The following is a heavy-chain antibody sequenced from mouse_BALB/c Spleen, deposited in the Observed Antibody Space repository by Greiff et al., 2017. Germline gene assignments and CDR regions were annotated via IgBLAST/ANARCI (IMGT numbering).Heavy chain of an antibody. V-gene: IGHV5-6*01. CDR3: ARHPYYGSSRDYFDY. J-gene: IGHJ2*01. D-gene: IGHD1-1*01. CDR2: ISSGGSYT. CDR1: GFTFSSYG. Sequence: EVKLVESGGDLVKPGGSLKLSCAASGFTFSSYGMSWVRQTPDKRLEWVATISSGGSYTYYPDSVKGRFTISRDNAKNTLYLQMSSLKSEDTAMYYCARHPYYGSSRDYFDYWGQGTTLTVSS.